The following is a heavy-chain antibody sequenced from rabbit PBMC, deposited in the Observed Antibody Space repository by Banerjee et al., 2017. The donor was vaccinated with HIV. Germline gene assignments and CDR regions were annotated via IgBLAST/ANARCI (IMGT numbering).Heavy chain of an antibody. D-gene: IGHD4-2*01. J-gene: IGHJ4*01. CDR1: GFDFSSSYW. CDR3: ARGAYAGYAGPFNL. Sequence: QEQLVESGGGLVQPEGSLTLTCKASGFDFSSSYWICWVRQAPGKGPEWIACIYVGSSGSTYYASWARGRFTGSKTSSTAVTLQMTSLTAADTATYFCARGAYAGYAGPFNLWGQGTLVTVS. CDR2: IYVGSSGST. V-gene: IGHV1S45*01.